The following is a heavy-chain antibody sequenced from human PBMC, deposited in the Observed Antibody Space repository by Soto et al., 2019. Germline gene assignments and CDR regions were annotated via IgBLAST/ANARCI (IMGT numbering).Heavy chain of an antibody. CDR3: AKGRGGSGSLTPRVDF. J-gene: IGHJ4*02. V-gene: IGHV3-23*01. CDR2: MSGGGDTT. Sequence: EVQLLESGGGLVQPGGSLRLFFASSGFTFNNYAMTWVRQAPVKGLDWVSAMSGGGDTTSYADSVKGRFTVYRDGSKNKLYLQMSSLRAEDTDLYYCAKGRGGSGSLTPRVDFWGQGTLVTVSS. D-gene: IGHD3-10*01. CDR1: GFTFNNYA.